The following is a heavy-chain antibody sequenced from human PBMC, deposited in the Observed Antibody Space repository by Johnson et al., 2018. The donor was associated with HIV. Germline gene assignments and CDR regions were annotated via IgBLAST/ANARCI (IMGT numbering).Heavy chain of an antibody. CDR1: GFTFRSYG. Sequence: QMHLVESGGGVVQPGRSLRLSCAASGFTFRSYGMHWVRQAPGKGLEWVAVISYDGSNKYYADSVKGRFTISRDNSKNTLYLQMNSLRAEDTAVYYCAKLVGASDAFDIWGQGTMVTVSS. CDR3: AKLVGASDAFDI. CDR2: ISYDGSNK. V-gene: IGHV3-30*18. D-gene: IGHD1-26*01. J-gene: IGHJ3*02.